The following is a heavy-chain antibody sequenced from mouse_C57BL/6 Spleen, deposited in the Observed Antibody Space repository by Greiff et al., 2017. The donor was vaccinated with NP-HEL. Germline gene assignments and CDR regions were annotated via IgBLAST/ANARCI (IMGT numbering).Heavy chain of an antibody. CDR3: TVYGFAY. Sequence: EVQLQQSGAELVRPGASVKLSCTASGFNIKDDYMHWVKQRPEQGLEWIGWIDPENGDTEYASKFQGKATITADTSYNTAYLQLSSLTSEDTAVYYGTVYGFAYWGQGTLVTVSA. CDR2: IDPENGDT. V-gene: IGHV14-4*01. CDR1: GFNIKDDY. D-gene: IGHD1-1*01. J-gene: IGHJ3*01.